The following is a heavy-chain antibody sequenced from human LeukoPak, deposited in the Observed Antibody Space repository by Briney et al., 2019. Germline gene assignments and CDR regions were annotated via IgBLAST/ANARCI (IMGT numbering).Heavy chain of an antibody. CDR1: GGSISSYY. V-gene: IGHV4-4*07. D-gene: IGHD5-18*01. CDR3: ARDLGGYNYGYSLDY. CDR2: IYTSGST. Sequence: SETLSLTCTVSGGSISSYYWSWIRQPAGKGLEWIGRIYTSGSTSYNSSLKSRVTMSVDTSKNQFSLKLSSVTAADTAVYYCARDLGGYNYGYSLDYWGQGTLISVSS. J-gene: IGHJ4*02.